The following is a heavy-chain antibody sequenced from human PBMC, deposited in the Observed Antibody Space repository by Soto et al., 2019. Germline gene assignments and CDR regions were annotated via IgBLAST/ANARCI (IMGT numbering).Heavy chain of an antibody. CDR1: GGSISSYD. V-gene: IGHV4-59*01. J-gene: IGHJ4*02. Sequence: PSETLSLTCTVSGGSISSYDWSWIRQPPGKGLEWIGYIHDSGITDYNPSLKSRATISIDTFRNQISLNLHSVTAAGTAVYYCAREYAFSSDYWGQGTVVTVSS. CDR3: AREYAFSSDY. D-gene: IGHD2-2*01. CDR2: IHDSGIT.